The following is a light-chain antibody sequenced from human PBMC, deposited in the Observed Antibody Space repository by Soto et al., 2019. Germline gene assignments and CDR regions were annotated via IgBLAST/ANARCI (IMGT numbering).Light chain of an antibody. Sequence: EIVMTQSPATLSVSPGERATLSCRASQSVSSNLAWYQQKPAQAPRLLIYGASTRATGIPARFSGSGSGTESTLTISNLQSEDFAVYYCQQYNNWPGTFGQGTKVEIK. CDR3: QQYNNWPGT. V-gene: IGKV3-15*01. J-gene: IGKJ1*01. CDR2: GAS. CDR1: QSVSSN.